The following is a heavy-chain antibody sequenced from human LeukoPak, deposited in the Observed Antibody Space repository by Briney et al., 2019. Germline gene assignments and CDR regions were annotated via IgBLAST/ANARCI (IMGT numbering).Heavy chain of an antibody. J-gene: IGHJ4*02. CDR2: IILNGGAT. CDR1: GFTFTDYY. V-gene: IGHV1-2*06. CDR3: ATDGGNHNFDY. Sequence: ASVKVSCKASGFTFTDYYLHWVRQAPGQGLEWMGRIILNGGATNYAQKFQGRVTLTRDTSISTACMELSRQTSDDTAVYYCATDGGNHNFDYWGQGTLVTVSS. D-gene: IGHD1-14*01.